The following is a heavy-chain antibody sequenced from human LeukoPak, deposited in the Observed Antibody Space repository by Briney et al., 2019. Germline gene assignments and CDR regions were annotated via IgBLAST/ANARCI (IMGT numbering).Heavy chain of an antibody. V-gene: IGHV4-34*01. Sequence: PSETLSLTCAVYGGSFSGYYWSWIRQPPGKGLEWIGEINHSGSTNYNPSLKSRVTMSVDTSKNQFSLKLSSVTAADTAVYYCARGPRYCSGGSCYFNYWGQGTLVTVSS. CDR2: INHSGST. CDR1: GGSFSGYY. CDR3: ARGPRYCSGGSCYFNY. D-gene: IGHD2-15*01. J-gene: IGHJ4*02.